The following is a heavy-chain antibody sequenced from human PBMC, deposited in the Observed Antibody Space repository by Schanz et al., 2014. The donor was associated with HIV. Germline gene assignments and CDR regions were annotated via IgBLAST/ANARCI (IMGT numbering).Heavy chain of an antibody. CDR2: ISYDGSNK. J-gene: IGHJ6*02. CDR3: AKDRNQYDSRYIGKGNYYYYYGMDV. CDR1: EFPFSHNA. Sequence: VQLLESGGGLVQPGGSLRLSCRGSEFPFSHNAMTWVRQAPGKGLEWVAVISYDGSNKKYADSVKGRFTISRDNSKNTLYLQMKSLRPEDTAVYYCAKDRNQYDSRYIGKGNYYYYYGMDVWGQGTTVTVSS. V-gene: IGHV3-30*18. D-gene: IGHD3-22*01.